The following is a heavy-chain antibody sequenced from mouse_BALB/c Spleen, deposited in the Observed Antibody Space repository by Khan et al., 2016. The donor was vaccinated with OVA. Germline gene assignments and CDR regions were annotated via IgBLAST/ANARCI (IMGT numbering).Heavy chain of an antibody. V-gene: IGHV1S135*01. Sequence: EVELVESGPELMKPGTSVKISCKASGYSFTTYYIHWMLQSHGKSLEWIGYIDPFSGDTTFNQKFKGKATLTVDKSSSTAYIHLSNLTSEDSAIYYCTRHGYVAWFTYWGQGTLVTVSA. CDR1: GYSFTTYY. CDR2: IDPFSGDT. CDR3: TRHGYVAWFTY. J-gene: IGHJ3*01. D-gene: IGHD2-2*01.